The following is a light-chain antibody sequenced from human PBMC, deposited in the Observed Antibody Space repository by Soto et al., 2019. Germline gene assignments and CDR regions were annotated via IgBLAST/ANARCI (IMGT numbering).Light chain of an antibody. CDR3: HQRQSWPRT. CDR2: GAS. J-gene: IGKJ1*01. CDR1: QSVSNNY. Sequence: IDMTQSPATLSVSPGERATLSCRASQSVSNNYLAWYQQKPGQAPRLLFYGASNRAAGIPARFSGSGSGADFTLTISSLEPEDFAVYYCHQRQSWPRTFGQGTKVDIK. V-gene: IGKV3-11*01.